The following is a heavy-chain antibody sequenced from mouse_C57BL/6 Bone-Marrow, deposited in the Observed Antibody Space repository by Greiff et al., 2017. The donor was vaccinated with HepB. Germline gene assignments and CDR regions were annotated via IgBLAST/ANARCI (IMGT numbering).Heavy chain of an antibody. V-gene: IGHV5-6*01. J-gene: IGHJ4*01. Sequence: EVQVVESGGDLVKPGGSLKLSCAASGFTFSSYGMSWVRQTPDKRLEWVATISSGGSYTYYPESVKGRFTISRDNAKNTLYLQMSSLKSEDTAMYYCARHEDIPYAMDYWGQGTSVTVSS. CDR1: GFTFSSYG. CDR2: ISSGGSYT. CDR3: ARHEDIPYAMDY.